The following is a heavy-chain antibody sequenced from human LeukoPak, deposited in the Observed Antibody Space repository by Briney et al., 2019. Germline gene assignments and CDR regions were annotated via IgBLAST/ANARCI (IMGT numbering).Heavy chain of an antibody. J-gene: IGHJ4*02. D-gene: IGHD3-10*01. Sequence: GGSLPLSCAACGFTFSSYAMSWVRQAPGKGLEWVSAISGSGGSTYYADSVKGRFTISRDNSKNTLYLQMNSLRAEDTAVYYCAKVINYYGSGSYSNYYFDYWGQGTVVTVSS. CDR3: AKVINYYGSGSYSNYYFDY. CDR2: ISGSGGST. V-gene: IGHV3-23*01. CDR1: GFTFSSYA.